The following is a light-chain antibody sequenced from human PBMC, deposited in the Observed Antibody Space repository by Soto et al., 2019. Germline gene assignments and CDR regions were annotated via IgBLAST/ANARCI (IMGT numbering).Light chain of an antibody. CDR1: QSISSY. V-gene: IGKV1-39*01. Sequence: DIQMTQSPSSLSASVGDRVTITCRASQSISSYLNWYQQKPGKAPKLLIYAASRLQSGVPSRFSGSGSGTDFTLTISSMQPEDFATYSCQQSYSTPIPVGPGTKVDI. CDR3: QQSYSTPIP. J-gene: IGKJ3*01. CDR2: AAS.